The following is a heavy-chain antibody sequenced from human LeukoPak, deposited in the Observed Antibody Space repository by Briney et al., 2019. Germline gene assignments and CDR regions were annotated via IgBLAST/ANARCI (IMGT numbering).Heavy chain of an antibody. Sequence: GASVKVSCKASGYTFTGYYIHWVRQAPGQGLEWMGWINPNSGGTNYAQKFQGRVTMTRDTSISTAYMELSRLRSDDTAVYYCARGRECGYYDSSGYLNWFDPWGQGTLVTVSS. CDR3: ARGRECGYYDSSGYLNWFDP. V-gene: IGHV1-2*02. CDR2: INPNSGGT. D-gene: IGHD3-22*01. J-gene: IGHJ5*02. CDR1: GYTFTGYY.